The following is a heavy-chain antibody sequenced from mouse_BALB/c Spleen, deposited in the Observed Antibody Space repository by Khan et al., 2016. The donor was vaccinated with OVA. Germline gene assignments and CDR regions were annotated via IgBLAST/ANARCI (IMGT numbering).Heavy chain of an antibody. V-gene: IGHV5-6*01. J-gene: IGHJ3*01. CDR2: INSDGDYT. CDR3: GSRLTGSFAY. CDR1: GFTFSTYG. Sequence: EVQLVESGADLVKPGGSLRLSCAASGFTFSTYGMSWVRQPPDKRLEWVATINSDGDYTDYPDTVKGRFTFSRNNAENTLYLQMSSLQSEDTAIYYCGSRLTGSFAYWGQGTLVTVSA. D-gene: IGHD4-1*01.